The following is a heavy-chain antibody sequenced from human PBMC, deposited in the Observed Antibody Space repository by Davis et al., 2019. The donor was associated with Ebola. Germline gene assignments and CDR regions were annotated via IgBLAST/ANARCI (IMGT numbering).Heavy chain of an antibody. D-gene: IGHD5-18*01. CDR1: GGSISSGDYY. J-gene: IGHJ6*03. V-gene: IGHV4-30-4*08. Sequence: LRLSCTVSGGSISSGDYYWSWIRQPPGKGLEWIGYIYYSGSTYYNPSLKSRVTISVDTSKNQFSLKLSSVTAADTAVYYCARPKYSYGYLGRHYYYMDVWGKGTTVTVSS. CDR3: ARPKYSYGYLGRHYYYMDV. CDR2: IYYSGST.